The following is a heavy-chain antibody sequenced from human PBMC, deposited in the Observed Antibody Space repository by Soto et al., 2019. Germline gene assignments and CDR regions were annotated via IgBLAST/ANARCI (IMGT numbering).Heavy chain of an antibody. Sequence: EVQLVESGGGLVKPGGSLRLSCAASGFTFTNAWMSWVRQAPGKGLEWVGRIKSKADGGTTDYTAPVQGRITISRDDSKNTLYLQMRRLKIEDTAVYYCTTDRYSCGTCLTFYYYALDVWGQGTTVTVSS. CDR3: TTDRYSCGTCLTFYYYALDV. V-gene: IGHV3-15*01. CDR2: IKSKADGGTT. CDR1: GFTFTNAW. J-gene: IGHJ6*02. D-gene: IGHD2-15*01.